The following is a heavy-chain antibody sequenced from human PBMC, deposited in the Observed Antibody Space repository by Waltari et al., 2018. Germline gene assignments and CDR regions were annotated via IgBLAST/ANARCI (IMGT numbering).Heavy chain of an antibody. Sequence: QVQLVESGGGVVRPGGSLRRACTDCGFTFSQYTLHWVRRAPGKGLEWVAITSHDGANKYYAGSVVGRFTISRDNSKNTVYLQMNSLRVEDTAVYYCARDLGSGWYYFDSWGQGTLVTVSS. D-gene: IGHD6-19*01. V-gene: IGHV3-30-3*01. CDR2: TSHDGANK. CDR3: ARDLGSGWYYFDS. J-gene: IGHJ4*02. CDR1: GFTFSQYT.